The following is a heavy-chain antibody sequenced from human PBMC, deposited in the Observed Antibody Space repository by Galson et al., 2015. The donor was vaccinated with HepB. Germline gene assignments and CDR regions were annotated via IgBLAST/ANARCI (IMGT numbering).Heavy chain of an antibody. CDR1: GYTFTSYG. D-gene: IGHD4-17*01. CDR2: ISAYNGNT. V-gene: IGHV1-18*01. CDR3: ARDPTTVTTANKYYYYGMDV. Sequence: SVKVSCKASGYTFTSYGISWVRQAPGQGLEWMGWISAYNGNTNYAQKLQGRVTMTTDTSTSTAYMELRSLRSDDTAVYYCARDPTTVTTANKYYYYGMDVWGQGTTVTVSS. J-gene: IGHJ6*02.